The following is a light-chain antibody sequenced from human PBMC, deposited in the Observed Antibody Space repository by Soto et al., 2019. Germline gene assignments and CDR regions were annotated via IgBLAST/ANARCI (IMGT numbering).Light chain of an antibody. CDR2: DVS. J-gene: IGLJ1*01. CDR1: SSDVGAFNY. Sequence: QSSLTQPASVSGSPGQAITISCSGTSSDVGAFNYVSWYQQHPGKAPKLMIYDVSNRPSGVSNRFSGSKSGNTASLTISGLRAEDESDYYCNSYTSNYTYVFGTGTKVTVL. V-gene: IGLV2-14*03. CDR3: NSYTSNYTYV.